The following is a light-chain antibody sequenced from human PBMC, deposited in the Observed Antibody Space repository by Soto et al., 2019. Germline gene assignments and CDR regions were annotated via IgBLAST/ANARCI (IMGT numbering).Light chain of an antibody. V-gene: IGLV2-14*01. CDR3: NSYTSSSTLV. Sequence: QSALTQPASVSGSPGQSITISCTGTSSDVGGYKYVSWYQQHPGKAPKLMIYEVSSRPSGVSNRFSGSKSGNTASLTISGLQADDEAPYYCNSYTSSSTLVFRTATKATVL. CDR1: SSDVGGYKY. J-gene: IGLJ1*01. CDR2: EVS.